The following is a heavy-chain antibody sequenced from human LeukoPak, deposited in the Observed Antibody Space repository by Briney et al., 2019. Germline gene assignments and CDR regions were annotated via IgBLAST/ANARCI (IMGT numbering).Heavy chain of an antibody. Sequence: GGSLRLSCAASGFTFSSYAMSWVRQAPGKGLEWVSGISGDGDSTYYADSVKGRFTISRDNSKNTLYLQMNSLRAEDTAVYYCAKVRLQDFDYWGQGTLVIVSS. D-gene: IGHD2-15*01. V-gene: IGHV3-23*01. CDR3: AKVRLQDFDY. CDR2: ISGDGDST. CDR1: GFTFSSYA. J-gene: IGHJ4*02.